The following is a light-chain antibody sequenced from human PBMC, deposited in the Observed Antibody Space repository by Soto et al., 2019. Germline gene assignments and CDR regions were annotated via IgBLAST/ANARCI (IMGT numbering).Light chain of an antibody. V-gene: IGKV3-11*01. Sequence: EIVLTQSPATLSLSPGEIATLSCRASQRVSSYVAWYQQKPGQAPRLLIYHASNRATGIPARFSGSGSGTDFTLTINSLETEDFAVYYCQQRSNWPRVTFGQGTRLEIK. J-gene: IGKJ5*01. CDR1: QRVSSY. CDR3: QQRSNWPRVT. CDR2: HAS.